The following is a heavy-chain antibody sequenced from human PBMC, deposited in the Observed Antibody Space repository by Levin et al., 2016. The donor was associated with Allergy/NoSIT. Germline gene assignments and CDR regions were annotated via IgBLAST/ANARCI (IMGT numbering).Heavy chain of an antibody. CDR2: ISYDGSNK. V-gene: IGHV3-30*04. J-gene: IGHJ4*02. Sequence: GGSLRLSCAASGFTFSSYAMHWVRQAPGKGLEWVAVISYDGSNKYYADSVKGRFTISRDNSKNTLYLQMNSLRAEDTAVYYCARDTGSYSSSWYAVYWGQGTLVTVSS. CDR3: ARDTGSYSSSWYAVY. D-gene: IGHD6-13*01. CDR1: GFTFSSYA.